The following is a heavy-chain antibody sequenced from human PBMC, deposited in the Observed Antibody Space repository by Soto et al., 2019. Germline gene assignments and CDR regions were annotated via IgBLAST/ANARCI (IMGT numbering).Heavy chain of an antibody. CDR2: INHSGSA. Sequence: SETLSLTCAVYGGSFNGYYWSWIRQPPGKGLEWIGEINHSGSANYNPTFKSRVSISVDTSKNQLSLQLSSVSAADTAVYYCAKGPQGGYYGSGSFYSSVHWGQGSLVTVSS. CDR1: GGSFNGYY. V-gene: IGHV4-34*01. D-gene: IGHD3-10*01. CDR3: AKGPQGGYYGSGSFYSSVH. J-gene: IGHJ4*02.